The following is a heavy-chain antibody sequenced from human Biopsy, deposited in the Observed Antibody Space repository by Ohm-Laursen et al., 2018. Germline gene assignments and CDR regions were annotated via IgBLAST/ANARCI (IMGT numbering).Heavy chain of an antibody. CDR3: ARLSTLFGVADFTDD. CDR1: GASVRSHF. V-gene: IGHV4-59*08. CDR2: ISNSGPT. J-gene: IGHJ4*02. Sequence: TLSLTCTLSGASVRSHFLTWIRQPPGKGLQWIGSISNSGPTKSSPSLKSRVNISLHTSKNQLSLKLTSVTAADTAVYYCARLSTLFGVADFTDDWGQGTLVTVSS. D-gene: IGHD3-3*01.